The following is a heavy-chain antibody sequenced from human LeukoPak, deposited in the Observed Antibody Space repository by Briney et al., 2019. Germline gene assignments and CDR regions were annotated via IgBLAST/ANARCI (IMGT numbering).Heavy chain of an antibody. Sequence: PLGSVKVSCTASRYTFTAYYMHCVPEAPGQGREGMGWINPNSGGTNYAQKHQGRDTMTRDTTISTAYMEQRSVRSAHTAVYYCARDRSEDYFDYWGQGTLVTVSS. CDR1: RYTFTAYY. CDR3: ARDRSEDYFDY. J-gene: IGHJ4*02. CDR2: INPNSGGT. V-gene: IGHV1-2*02.